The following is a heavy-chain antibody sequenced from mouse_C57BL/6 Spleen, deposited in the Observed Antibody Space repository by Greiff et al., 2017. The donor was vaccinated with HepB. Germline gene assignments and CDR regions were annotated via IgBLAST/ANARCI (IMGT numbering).Heavy chain of an antibody. Sequence: EVKLQESGPGLVKPSQSLSLTCSVTGYSITSGYYWNWIRQFPGNKLEWMGYISYDGSNNYNPSLKNRISITRDTSKNQFFLKLNSVTTEDTATYYCASSNYGSYFDYWGQGTTLTVSS. D-gene: IGHD2-5*01. CDR3: ASSNYGSYFDY. V-gene: IGHV3-6*01. CDR1: GYSITSGYY. CDR2: ISYDGSN. J-gene: IGHJ2*01.